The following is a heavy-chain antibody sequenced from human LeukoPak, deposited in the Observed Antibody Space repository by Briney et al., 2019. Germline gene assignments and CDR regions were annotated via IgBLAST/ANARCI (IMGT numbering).Heavy chain of an antibody. V-gene: IGHV3-7*01. J-gene: IGHJ6*03. Sequence: GGSLRLSCVASRFTFSAYWMSWVRQAPGKGLEWVANIKQDGSENYYVDSVKGRFTISRDNAKSSLYLQMNRLRVEDTAVYFCARVATVTVGYYYYYYYMDVWGKGTTVTVSS. CDR3: ARVATVTVGYYYYYYYMDV. CDR2: IKQDGSEN. CDR1: RFTFSAYW. D-gene: IGHD1-20*01.